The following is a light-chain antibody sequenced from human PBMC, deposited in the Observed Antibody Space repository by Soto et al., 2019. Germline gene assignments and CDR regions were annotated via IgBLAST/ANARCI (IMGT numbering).Light chain of an antibody. J-gene: IGLJ2*01. V-gene: IGLV1-47*01. CDR1: SSNIGSHF. CDR2: RDG. Sequence: QSVLTQPPSASGTPGQSLTISCSGSSSNIGSHFVYWYQHLPGTAPKLLIFRDGQRPSGVPARFFGSKSGTSASLAISGLQSEDEADYYCTAWDDNLSLVVFGGGTKLTVL. CDR3: TAWDDNLSLVV.